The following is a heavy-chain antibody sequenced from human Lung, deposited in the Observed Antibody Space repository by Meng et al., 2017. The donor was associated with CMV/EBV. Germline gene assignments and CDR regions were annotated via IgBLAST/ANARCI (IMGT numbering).Heavy chain of an antibody. Sequence: SCAASGFTFSSYWMHWVRQAPGKGLEWVSRIDSDGSSTTYAESVKGRFTISRDNAKNRLFPQLISLRAEDTAVYYCTRDGVYYHATLHWGQGSLVTVPA. D-gene: IGHD2-15*01. J-gene: IGHJ4*02. CDR3: TRDGVYYHATLH. V-gene: IGHV3-74*01. CDR2: IDSDGSST. CDR1: GFTFSSYW.